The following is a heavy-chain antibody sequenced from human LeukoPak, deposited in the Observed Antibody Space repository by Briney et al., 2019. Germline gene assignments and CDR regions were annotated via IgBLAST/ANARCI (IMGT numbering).Heavy chain of an antibody. CDR2: IPYDGNNK. CDR1: GFAFSSYT. Sequence: GGSLRLSCAACGFAFSSYTMNWARQAPGKGLEWVALIPYDGNNKFYADSVKGRFTISRDNSRNTLYLQMNSLRGEDAAVYSCARGGIPTGPYYYFYYMDVWGKGTAVTVSS. CDR3: ARGGIPTGPYYYFYYMDV. J-gene: IGHJ6*03. D-gene: IGHD3-10*01. V-gene: IGHV3-30*01.